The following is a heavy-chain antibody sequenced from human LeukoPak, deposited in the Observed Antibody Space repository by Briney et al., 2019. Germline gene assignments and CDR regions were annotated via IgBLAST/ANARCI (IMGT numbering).Heavy chain of an antibody. CDR1: GGSVSSGGYS. V-gene: IGHV4-61*08. D-gene: IGHD6-19*01. Sequence: SQTLSLTCAVSGGSVSSGGYSWSWIRQPPGKGLEWIGYIYNSGSTNYNPSLKSRVTISVDTSKNQFSLKLSSVTAADTAVYYCARHPWYSSGLGAFDIWGQGTMVTVSS. CDR3: ARHPWYSSGLGAFDI. CDR2: IYNSGST. J-gene: IGHJ3*02.